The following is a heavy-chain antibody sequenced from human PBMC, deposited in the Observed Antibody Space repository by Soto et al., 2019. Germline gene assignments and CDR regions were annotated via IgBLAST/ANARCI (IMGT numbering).Heavy chain of an antibody. CDR3: ARGIKYGAYSRWFDP. V-gene: IGHV1-8*01. CDR2: MNPNSGNT. CDR1: GYTFTSYD. Sequence: QVQLVQSGAEVKKPGASVKVSCKASGYTFTSYDINWVRQATGQGLEYLGWMNPNSGNTGYVQKFQGRVTMTRDTSISTAYMELSSRRSEDSAVYCCARGIKYGAYSRWFDPWGQGTLVTVSS. D-gene: IGHD4-17*01. J-gene: IGHJ5*02.